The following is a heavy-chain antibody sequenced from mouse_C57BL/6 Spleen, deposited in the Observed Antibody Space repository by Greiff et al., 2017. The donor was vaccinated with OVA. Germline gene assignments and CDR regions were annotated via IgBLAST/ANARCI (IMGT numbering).Heavy chain of an antibody. CDR2: IDPEDGET. Sequence: EVHLVESGAELVKPGASVKLSCTASGFNIKAYYMHWVKQRTEQGLEWIGRIDPEDGETKYAPNFPGKATITADTSSNTAYLQLSSLTSEDTAGYYCASTPSYYYGSSYCDYWGQGTTLTVSS. CDR1: GFNIKAYY. J-gene: IGHJ2*01. D-gene: IGHD1-1*01. CDR3: ASTPSYYYGSSYCDY. V-gene: IGHV14-2*01.